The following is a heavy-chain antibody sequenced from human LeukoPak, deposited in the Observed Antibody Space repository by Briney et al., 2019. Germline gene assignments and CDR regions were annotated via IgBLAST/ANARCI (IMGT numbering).Heavy chain of an antibody. CDR3: AKDGYCSSTSCYLVD. D-gene: IGHD2-2*03. CDR1: GFTFSSYG. Sequence: PGGSLRLSCAASGFTFSSYGMHWVRQAPGKGLEWVAFIRYDGSNKYYADSVKGRFTISRDNSRNTLYLQMNSLRAEDTAVYYCAKDGYCSSTSCYLVDWGQGTLVTVSS. J-gene: IGHJ4*02. CDR2: IRYDGSNK. V-gene: IGHV3-30*02.